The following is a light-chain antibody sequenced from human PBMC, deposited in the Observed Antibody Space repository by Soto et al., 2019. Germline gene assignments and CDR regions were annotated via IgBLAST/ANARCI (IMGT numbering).Light chain of an antibody. CDR3: QQYNKWPPYT. V-gene: IGKV3-15*01. CDR2: GAS. J-gene: IGKJ2*01. Sequence: EIVMTQSPATLSVSPGEXXXXXXXVSQXVSTXXAWYQQKLGQAPRLLIYGASTRATGIPARFSGSGSGTEFTLTISSLESEDFAVYYCQQYNKWPPYTFGQGTKVDIK. CDR1: QXVSTX.